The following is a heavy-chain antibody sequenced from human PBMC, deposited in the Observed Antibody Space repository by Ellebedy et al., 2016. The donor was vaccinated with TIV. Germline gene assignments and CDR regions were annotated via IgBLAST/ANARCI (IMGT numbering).Heavy chain of an antibody. Sequence: MPSETLSLTCAVSGGSISNDGYSWSCSRQPPGKGLEWLGYISHSGTTYYNPSLKSRVTISLDRSKNQFSLKLTSVTAADTAVYYCARRPGGLQGFDIWGQGTMVTVSS. D-gene: IGHD1-14*01. CDR2: ISHSGTT. CDR3: ARRPGGLQGFDI. CDR1: GGSISNDGYS. J-gene: IGHJ3*02. V-gene: IGHV4-30-2*01.